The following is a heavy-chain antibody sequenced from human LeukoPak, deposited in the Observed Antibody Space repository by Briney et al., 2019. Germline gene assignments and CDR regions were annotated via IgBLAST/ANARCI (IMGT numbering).Heavy chain of an antibody. J-gene: IGHJ4*02. D-gene: IGHD6-13*01. CDR2: IYYSGST. V-gene: IGHV4-39*07. CDR1: GGSISSSSYY. Sequence: SETLSLTCTVSGGSISSSSYYWGWIRQPPGKGLEWIGSIYYSGSTYYNPSLKSRVTISLDTSKNQFSLKLTSVTAADTAVYYCAKSRGSILLIDYWGQGTLVTVSS. CDR3: AKSRGSILLIDY.